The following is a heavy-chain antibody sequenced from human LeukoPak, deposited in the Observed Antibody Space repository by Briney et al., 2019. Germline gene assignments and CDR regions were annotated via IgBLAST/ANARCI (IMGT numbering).Heavy chain of an antibody. J-gene: IGHJ5*02. CDR3: ARFLSGGKSNWFDP. V-gene: IGHV1-2*02. CDR1: GYTFTGYY. Sequence: ASVKVSCKASGYTFTGYYMHWVRQAPGQGLEWMGWINPNSGGTNYAQEFQGRVTMTRDTSISTAYMELSRLRSDDTAVYYCARFLSGGKSNWFDPWGQGTLVTVSS. D-gene: IGHD6-19*01. CDR2: INPNSGGT.